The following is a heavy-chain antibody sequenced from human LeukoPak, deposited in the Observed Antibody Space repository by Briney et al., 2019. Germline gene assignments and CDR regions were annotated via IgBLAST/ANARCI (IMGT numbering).Heavy chain of an antibody. D-gene: IGHD3-3*01. Sequence: PGGSLRLSCAASGFTFTGHTMTWLRQAPGKGLEWVSLISGRDDRTYYADSVKGRFTISRDNSKNTLYLQMNSLRGEDTAVYYCAKDPNPFYDFWSGYKWGQGTLVTVSS. J-gene: IGHJ4*02. CDR3: AKDPNPFYDFWSGYK. CDR2: ISGRDDRT. CDR1: GFTFTGHT. V-gene: IGHV3-23*01.